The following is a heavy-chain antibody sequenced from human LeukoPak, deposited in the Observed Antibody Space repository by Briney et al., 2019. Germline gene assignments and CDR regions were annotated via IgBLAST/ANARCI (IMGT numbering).Heavy chain of an antibody. J-gene: IGHJ4*02. Sequence: PGGSLRLSCAASGFPFSSYWMSWVRQAPGKGLEWVANIKQDGSDKYYVDSVKGRFTISRDNAKNSLYLQVNSLIADDTAVYYCARLTGTTGFDYWGQGTLVTVSS. D-gene: IGHD1-1*01. V-gene: IGHV3-7*01. CDR1: GFPFSSYW. CDR2: IKQDGSDK. CDR3: ARLTGTTGFDY.